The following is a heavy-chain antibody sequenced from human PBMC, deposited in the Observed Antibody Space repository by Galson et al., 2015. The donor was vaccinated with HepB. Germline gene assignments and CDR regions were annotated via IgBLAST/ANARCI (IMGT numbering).Heavy chain of an antibody. V-gene: IGHV3-11*06. Sequence: SLRLSCAASGFTFNDYYMSWIRQAPGKGLEWISYISSSGTYINYADSVKGRFTISRVNAKNSLYLQMNSLRDEDTAVYYCARVYFGSGSSSAYWYFDLWGRGALVTVSS. D-gene: IGHD3-10*01. CDR3: ARVYFGSGSSSAYWYFDL. CDR2: ISSSGTYI. CDR1: GFTFNDYY. J-gene: IGHJ2*01.